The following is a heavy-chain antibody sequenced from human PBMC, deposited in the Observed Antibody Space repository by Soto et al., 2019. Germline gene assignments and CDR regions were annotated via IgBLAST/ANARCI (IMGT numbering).Heavy chain of an antibody. D-gene: IGHD7-27*01. CDR2: INSDGSST. Sequence: WRSLRLSCAASGFSFSSCWIHCVRQAPVKGLLWVSRINSDGSSTSYADSVKGRFTISRDNAKNTLYVQMNSLRAEDTAVYYCARELGISYSFYGLDVWGQGTTVSVSS. CDR1: GFSFSSCW. V-gene: IGHV3-74*01. J-gene: IGHJ6*02. CDR3: ARELGISYSFYGLDV.